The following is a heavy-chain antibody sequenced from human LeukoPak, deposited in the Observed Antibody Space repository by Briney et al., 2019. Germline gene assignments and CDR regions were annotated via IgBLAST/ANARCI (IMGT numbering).Heavy chain of an antibody. CDR2: INPNSGGT. V-gene: IGHV1-2*02. Sequence: XSVKVSCKASGYTFTGYYMHWVRQAPGQGLEWMGWINPNSGGTNYAQKFQGRVTMTRDTSISTAYMELSRLESDDTAVYYCARPIRYFDWPDFDYWGQGTLVTVSS. CDR3: ARPIRYFDWPDFDY. J-gene: IGHJ4*02. D-gene: IGHD3-9*01. CDR1: GYTFTGYY.